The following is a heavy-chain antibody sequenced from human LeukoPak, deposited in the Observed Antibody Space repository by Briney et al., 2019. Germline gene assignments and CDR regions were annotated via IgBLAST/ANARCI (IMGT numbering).Heavy chain of an antibody. CDR1: GFTFSSYS. J-gene: IGHJ4*02. Sequence: GGSLRLSCAASGFTFSSYSMNWVRQAPGKGLEWVSSISSSSSYIYYADSVKGRFTVSGDNAKNSLYLQMNSLRAEDTAVYYCARAVAVAGRTNAFDYWGQGTLVTVSS. D-gene: IGHD6-19*01. CDR3: ARAVAVAGRTNAFDY. V-gene: IGHV3-21*01. CDR2: ISSSSSYI.